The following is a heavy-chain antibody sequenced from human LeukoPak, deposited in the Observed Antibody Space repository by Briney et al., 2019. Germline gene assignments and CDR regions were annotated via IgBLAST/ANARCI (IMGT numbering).Heavy chain of an antibody. J-gene: IGHJ4*02. CDR3: VRDNSRGQSLGVIY. CDR1: GFTFSTYN. V-gene: IGHV3-48*01. CDR2: INADSSTI. D-gene: IGHD3-22*01. Sequence: QPGGSLRLSCAASGFTFSTYNMNWVRQGPGKGREWISYINADSSTIQYADSVRGRFTTSRDNAKNSLYLQMNSLRAEDTAVYYCVRDNSRGQSLGVIYWGQGPLVTVSS.